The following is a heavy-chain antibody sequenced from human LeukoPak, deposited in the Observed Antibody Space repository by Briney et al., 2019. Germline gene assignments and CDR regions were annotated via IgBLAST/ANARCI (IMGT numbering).Heavy chain of an antibody. CDR1: NGSLTRNY. CDR2: INDDGYT. Sequence: SETLSLTCGVYNGSLTRNYWSWIRQPPGKRPEWIGEINDDGYTNYNPSLRSRVTISLDTSEMYLSLTLTSVTAADTSVYYCARIRSGHTDDICYNHWGQGTLVTVSS. V-gene: IGHV4-34*01. J-gene: IGHJ4*02. CDR3: ARIRSGHTDDICYNH. D-gene: IGHD2-2*02.